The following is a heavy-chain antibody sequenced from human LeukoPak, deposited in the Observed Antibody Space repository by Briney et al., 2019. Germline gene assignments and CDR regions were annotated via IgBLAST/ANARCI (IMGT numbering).Heavy chain of an antibody. D-gene: IGHD3-10*02. CDR2: ISSSSSYI. Sequence: GGSLRLSCAASGFTFSSYSMNWVRQAPGKGLEWVSCISSSSSYIYYANSVKGRFTISRDNAKNSLYLQMNSLRAEDTAVYYCAELGITMIGGVWGKGTTVTISS. CDR3: AELGITMIGGV. V-gene: IGHV3-21*01. CDR1: GFTFSSYS. J-gene: IGHJ6*04.